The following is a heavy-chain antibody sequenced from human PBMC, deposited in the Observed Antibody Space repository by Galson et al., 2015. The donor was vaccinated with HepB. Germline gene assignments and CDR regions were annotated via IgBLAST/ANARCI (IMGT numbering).Heavy chain of an antibody. CDR3: AREKGDFWSGYYLGYYFDY. Sequence: SLRLSCAASGFTVSSNYMSWVRQAPGKGLEWVSVIYSGGSTYYADSVKGRFTISRDNSKNTLYLQMNSLRAEDTAVYYCAREKGDFWSGYYLGYYFDYWGQGTLVTVSS. V-gene: IGHV3-53*01. CDR2: IYSGGST. CDR1: GFTVSSNY. D-gene: IGHD3-3*01. J-gene: IGHJ4*02.